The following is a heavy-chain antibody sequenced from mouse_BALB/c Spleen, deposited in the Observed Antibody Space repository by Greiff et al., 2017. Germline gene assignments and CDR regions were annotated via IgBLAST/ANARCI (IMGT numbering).Heavy chain of an antibody. V-gene: IGHV3-6*02. CDR1: GYSITSGYY. CDR3: ARMGYYYAMDY. D-gene: IGHD2-3*01. J-gene: IGHJ4*01. Sequence: ESGPGLVKPSQSLSLTCSVTGYSITSGYYWNWIRQFPGNKLEWMGYISYDGSNNYNPSLKNRISITRDTSKNQFFLKLNSVTTEDTATYYCARMGYYYAMDYWGQGTSVTVSS. CDR2: ISYDGSN.